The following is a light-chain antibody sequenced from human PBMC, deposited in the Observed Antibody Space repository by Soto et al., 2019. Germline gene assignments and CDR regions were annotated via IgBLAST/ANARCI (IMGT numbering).Light chain of an antibody. CDR2: EVT. V-gene: IGLV2-8*01. CDR1: SSDVGGYNY. J-gene: IGLJ3*02. CDR3: SSYGCSSNWV. Sequence: QSALTQPPSASGSPGQSVTISCTGTSSDVGGYNYVSWYQQHPGKAPKLMIYEVTKRPSGVPDRFSGSRYGNTASLTVSGLQSEDEADYYCSSYGCSSNWVFGGGTKRTVL.